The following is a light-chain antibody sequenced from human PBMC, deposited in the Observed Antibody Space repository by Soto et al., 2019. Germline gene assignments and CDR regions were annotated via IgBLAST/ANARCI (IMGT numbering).Light chain of an antibody. CDR2: DAS. V-gene: IGKV3-11*01. CDR3: QQRSNWPYT. CDR1: QRVSSS. Sequence: EMVFTQSPATLSLSPGERATLPCRASQRVSSSLAWYQQKPGQAPRLLIYDASNRATGIPARVSGSGSGTDFTLTISSLEPEDFAVYYCQQRSNWPYTFGQGTKLEIK. J-gene: IGKJ2*01.